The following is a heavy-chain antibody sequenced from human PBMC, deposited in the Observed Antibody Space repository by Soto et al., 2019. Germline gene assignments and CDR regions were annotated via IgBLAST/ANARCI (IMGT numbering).Heavy chain of an antibody. CDR3: AKDDSYGYGWYFDL. CDR1: GFTFSSYG. J-gene: IGHJ2*01. Sequence: QVQLVESGGGVVQPGRSLRLSCAASGFTFSSYGMHWVRQAPGKGLEWVAVISYDGSNKYYADSVKGRFTISRDNSKNTLYLQMNSLRAEDTAVYYCAKDDSYGYGWYFDLWGRGTLFTVSS. CDR2: ISYDGSNK. V-gene: IGHV3-30*18. D-gene: IGHD5-18*01.